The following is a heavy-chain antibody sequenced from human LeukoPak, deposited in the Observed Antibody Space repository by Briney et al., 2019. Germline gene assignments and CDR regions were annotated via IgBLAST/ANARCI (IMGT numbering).Heavy chain of an antibody. CDR1: GGSISSYY. D-gene: IGHD3-22*01. V-gene: IGHV4-4*07. J-gene: IGHJ3*02. Sequence: SETLSLTCTVSGGSISSYYWSWIRQPAGKGLEWIGRIYTSGSTNYNPSLKSRVTMSVDTSKNQFSLKLGSVTAADTAVYYCAAESYYYDSSGYYSDASDIWGQGTMVTVPS. CDR2: IYTSGST. CDR3: AAESYYYDSSGYYSDASDI.